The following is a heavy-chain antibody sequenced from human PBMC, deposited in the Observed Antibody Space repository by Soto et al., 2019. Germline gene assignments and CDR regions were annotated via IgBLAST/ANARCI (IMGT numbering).Heavy chain of an antibody. V-gene: IGHV4-31*03. CDR1: GGSISSGGYY. D-gene: IGHD6-13*01. CDR3: ARERGVAAAGTSAWFDP. J-gene: IGHJ5*02. Sequence: QVQLQESGPGLVKPSQTLSLTCTVSGGSISSGGYYWSWIRQHPGKGLEWIGYIYYSGSTYYNPSLKSRVTISVDTSKNQFSLKLSSVTAADTAVYYCARERGVAAAGTSAWFDPWGQGTLVTVSS. CDR2: IYYSGST.